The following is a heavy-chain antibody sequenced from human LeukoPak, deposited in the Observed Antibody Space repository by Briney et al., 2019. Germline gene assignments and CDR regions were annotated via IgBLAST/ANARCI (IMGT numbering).Heavy chain of an antibody. J-gene: IGHJ3*02. V-gene: IGHV2-5*08. CDR3: AHRTTSDAFDI. Sequence: TLSLTCSVSGDSINNYYWSWIRQPPGKALEWLALIYWDDDKRYSPSLKSRLTITKDTSKNQVVLTMTNMDPVDTATYYCAHRTTSDAFDIWGQGPMVTVSS. CDR2: IYWDDDK. D-gene: IGHD1-1*01. CDR1: GDSINNYYW.